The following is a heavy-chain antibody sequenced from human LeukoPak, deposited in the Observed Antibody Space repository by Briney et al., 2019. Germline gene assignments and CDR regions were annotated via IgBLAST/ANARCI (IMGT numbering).Heavy chain of an antibody. CDR2: ISAYSGDT. CDR3: AREPVHYYDSSGYWRY. D-gene: IGHD3-22*01. CDR1: GYPFSSYA. Sequence: GASVKVSCKASGYPFSSYAITWVRQAPGQGLEWVGWISAYSGDTNYAQKVQGRVTMTTDKSTSTAYMELRSLRSDDTAVYYCAREPVHYYDSSGYWRYWGQGTLVTVSS. J-gene: IGHJ4*02. V-gene: IGHV1-18*01.